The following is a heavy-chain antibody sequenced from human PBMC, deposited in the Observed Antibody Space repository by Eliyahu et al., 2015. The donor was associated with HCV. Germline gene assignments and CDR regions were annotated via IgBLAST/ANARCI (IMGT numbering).Heavy chain of an antibody. V-gene: IGHV1-69*01. CDR3: ARRPYCSGGSCYGEYNWFDP. D-gene: IGHD2-15*01. Sequence: QVQLVQSGAEVKKPGSSVKVSCKASGGTFSSYAISWVRQAPGQGLEWMGGIIPIFGTANYAQKFQGRVTITADESTSTAYMELSSLRSEDTAVYYCARRPYCSGGSCYGEYNWFDPWGQGTLVTVSS. J-gene: IGHJ5*02. CDR1: GGTFSSYA. CDR2: IIPIFGTA.